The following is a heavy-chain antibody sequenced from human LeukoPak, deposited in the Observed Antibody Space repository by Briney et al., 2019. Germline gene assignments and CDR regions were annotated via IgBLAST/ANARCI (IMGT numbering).Heavy chain of an antibody. CDR3: ARQRYSDY. D-gene: IGHD1-1*01. Sequence: GGSLRLSCAASGFTFSRYWMTWVRQALGKGLEWVANIKEDGSDNSYVESVKGRFTISRDNAKNSLYLQLNSLRAEDTAVYFCARQRYSDYWGQGTLVTVSS. J-gene: IGHJ4*02. CDR1: GFTFSRYW. V-gene: IGHV3-7*01. CDR2: IKEDGSDN.